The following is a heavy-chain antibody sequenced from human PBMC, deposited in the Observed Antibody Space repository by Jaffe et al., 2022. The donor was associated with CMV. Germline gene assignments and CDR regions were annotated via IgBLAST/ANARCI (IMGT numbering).Heavy chain of an antibody. CDR3: ARTYYDSSGRLPYYYYYYMDV. D-gene: IGHD3-22*01. Sequence: QVQLVQSGAEVKKPGASVKVSCKASGYTFTSYYMHWVRQAPGQGLEWMGIINPSGGSTSYAQKFQGRVTMTRDTSTSTVYMELSSLRSEDTAVYYCARTYYDSSGRLPYYYYYYMDVWGKGTTVTVSS. V-gene: IGHV1-46*01. CDR2: INPSGGST. CDR1: GYTFTSYY. J-gene: IGHJ6*03.